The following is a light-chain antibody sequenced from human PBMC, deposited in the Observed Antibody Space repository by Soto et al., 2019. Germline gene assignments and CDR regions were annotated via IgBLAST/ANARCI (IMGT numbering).Light chain of an antibody. J-gene: IGLJ2*01. V-gene: IGLV2-14*03. Sequence: QSALTQPASVSGSPGQSITISCTGTSSDVGGYNSVSWYQQHPGKAPKLMIFDVSDRPSGVSNRFSASKSDNTASLTISGRQAEDEADYYCSSYTSSSHVVFGGGTKLTVL. CDR3: SSYTSSSHVV. CDR1: SSDVGGYNS. CDR2: DVS.